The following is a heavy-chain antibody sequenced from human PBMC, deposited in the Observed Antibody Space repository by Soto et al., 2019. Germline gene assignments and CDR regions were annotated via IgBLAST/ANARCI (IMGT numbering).Heavy chain of an antibody. Sequence: SETLSLTCTVSGGSISSYYWSWIRQPPGKGLEWIGYIYYSGSTNYNPSLKSRVTISVDTSKNQFSLKLSSVTAADAAVYYCARRGTAQDSSSWFNWFDPWGQGTLVTVSS. V-gene: IGHV4-59*01. CDR2: IYYSGST. CDR1: GGSISSYY. CDR3: ARRGTAQDSSSWFNWFDP. J-gene: IGHJ5*02. D-gene: IGHD6-13*01.